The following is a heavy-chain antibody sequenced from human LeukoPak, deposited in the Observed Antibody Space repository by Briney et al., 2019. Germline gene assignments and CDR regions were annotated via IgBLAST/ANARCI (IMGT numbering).Heavy chain of an antibody. D-gene: IGHD2-8*01. J-gene: IGHJ6*03. Sequence: GGSLRLSCVASGFTFSSYAMTWVRQAPGKGLEWVSAISGSGSTYYADSVKGRFTISRDNSKNTLYLQMNSLRAEDTAVYYCAKTFQWFYMDVWGKGTTVTISS. CDR3: AKTFQWFYMDV. CDR1: GFTFSSYA. CDR2: ISGSGST. V-gene: IGHV3-23*01.